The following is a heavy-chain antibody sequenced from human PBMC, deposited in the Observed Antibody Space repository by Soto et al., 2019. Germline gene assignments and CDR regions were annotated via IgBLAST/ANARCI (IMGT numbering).Heavy chain of an antibody. CDR3: AKLIKVVAAYYYYGMDV. D-gene: IGHD2-15*01. V-gene: IGHV3-30*18. CDR2: ISYDGSNK. Sequence: GGSLRLSCAASGFTFSNYAISWVRQGPGEGLEWVAVISYDGSNKYYADSVKGRFTISRDNSKNTLYLQMNSLRAEDTAVYYCAKLIKVVAAYYYYGMDVWGQGTTVTVSS. CDR1: GFTFSNYA. J-gene: IGHJ6*02.